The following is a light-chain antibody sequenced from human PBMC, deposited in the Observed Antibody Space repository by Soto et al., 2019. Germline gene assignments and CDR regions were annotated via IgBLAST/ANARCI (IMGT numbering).Light chain of an antibody. CDR3: QHYKMYSPWT. CDR1: QSVSGW. J-gene: IGKJ1*01. Sequence: DIQMTQSPSTLSASVGDTVTVTCRASQSVSGWLAWYQQKPGKAPDLLISDVSSLERGVPSRFSGSGSGTEFTLTISSMQPDDFATYYCQHYKMYSPWTFGQGTKVDI. CDR2: DVS. V-gene: IGKV1-5*01.